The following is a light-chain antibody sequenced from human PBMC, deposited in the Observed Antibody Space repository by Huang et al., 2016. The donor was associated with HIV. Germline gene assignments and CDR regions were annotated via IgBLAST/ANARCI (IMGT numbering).Light chain of an antibody. CDR1: QSPVPSDENTY. CDR3: AQGTHWPRT. Sequence: DVVMTQSPLSMAVTLGQPASISCRSSQSPVPSDENTYLNWFQQRPGQSPRRLIYKVSNRDSGVPDRFSGSGSGTDFILRISRVEAEDVGVYYCAQGTHWPRTFGQGTKVEI. J-gene: IGKJ1*01. CDR2: KVS. V-gene: IGKV2-30*02.